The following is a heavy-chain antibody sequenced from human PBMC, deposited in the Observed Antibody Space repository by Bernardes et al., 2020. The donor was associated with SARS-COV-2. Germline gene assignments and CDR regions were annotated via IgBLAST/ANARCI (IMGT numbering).Heavy chain of an antibody. Sequence: WETLSLTCTVSGGSISGYYWSWIRQPPGKELEWIGYISYSGSTNYNPSLKSRVTISVDTSKNQFSLKLSSVTAADTAVYYCARGSNNEFFDYWGQGTLVTVSS. CDR1: GGSISGYY. D-gene: IGHD3-10*01. CDR3: ARGSNNEFFDY. J-gene: IGHJ4*02. V-gene: IGHV4-59*01. CDR2: ISYSGST.